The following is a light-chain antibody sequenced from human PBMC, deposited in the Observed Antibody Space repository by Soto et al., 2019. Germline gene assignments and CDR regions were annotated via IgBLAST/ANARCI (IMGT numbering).Light chain of an antibody. CDR1: HSVSSSY. CDR3: QQYGSSPPWT. Sequence: EIVLTQSPGTLSLSPGERATLSCRASHSVSSSYLAWYQQKPSQAPRLLIYGASSRATGIPDRVSGSGSGAEFTLTIGRLEPEAGAVYYCQQYGSSPPWTFGQGTKLEI. V-gene: IGKV3-20*01. J-gene: IGKJ1*01. CDR2: GAS.